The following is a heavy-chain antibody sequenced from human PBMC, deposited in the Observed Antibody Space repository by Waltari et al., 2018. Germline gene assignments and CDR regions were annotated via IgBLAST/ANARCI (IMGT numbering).Heavy chain of an antibody. D-gene: IGHD1-26*01. CDR1: GGSISSSSYY. J-gene: IGHJ4*02. CDR3: ASLGATGYFDY. CDR2: IYYSGST. V-gene: IGHV4-39*07. Sequence: QLQLQESGPGLVKPSETLSLTCTVSGGSISSSSYYWGWFRQPPGKGLEWIGSIYYSGSTYYNPSLKSRVTISVDTSKNQFSLKLSSVTAADTAVYYCASLGATGYFDYWGQGTLVTVSS.